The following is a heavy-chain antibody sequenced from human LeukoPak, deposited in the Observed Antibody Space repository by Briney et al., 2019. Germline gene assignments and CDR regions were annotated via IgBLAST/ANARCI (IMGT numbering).Heavy chain of an antibody. V-gene: IGHV4-34*01. Sequence: SETLSLTCAVYGGSFSGYYWSWIRQPPGKGLEWIGEINHSGSTNYNPSLKSRVTISVDTSKNQFSLKLSSVTAADTAVYYCARDSDYYRWDSWGQGTLVLVSS. J-gene: IGHJ4*02. D-gene: IGHD4-11*01. CDR1: GGSFSGYY. CDR3: ARDSDYYRWDS. CDR2: INHSGST.